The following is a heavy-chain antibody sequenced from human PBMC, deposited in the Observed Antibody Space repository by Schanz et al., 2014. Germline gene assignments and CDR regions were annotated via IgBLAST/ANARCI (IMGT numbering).Heavy chain of an antibody. J-gene: IGHJ5*01. CDR1: GYTFTGYY. V-gene: IGHV1-46*01. CDR2: IHSTGGTT. CDR3: ARDSDVSKYNLFDS. Sequence: QVQLLQSGAEVKKPGASVKVSCKASGYTFTGYYMHWVRQAPGQGLEWMGIIHSTGGTTSHAQKFQGRVTMTRDTSTSTVYMELSSLRSEDTAIYYCARDSDVSKYNLFDSWGQGTLVTVSS.